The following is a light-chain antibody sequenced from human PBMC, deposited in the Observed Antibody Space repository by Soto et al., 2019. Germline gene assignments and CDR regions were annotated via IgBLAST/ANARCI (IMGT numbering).Light chain of an antibody. CDR3: QQYNGFPWT. Sequence: DIQMTQSPSTLSASVGDRVTITCRASQSISNWLAWYQQKPGKAPKLLIYDASKLESGVPLRFSGSGSGTEFILTISSLQPDDFATYYCQQYNGFPWTFGQGTKVEIK. J-gene: IGKJ1*01. V-gene: IGKV1-5*01. CDR2: DAS. CDR1: QSISNW.